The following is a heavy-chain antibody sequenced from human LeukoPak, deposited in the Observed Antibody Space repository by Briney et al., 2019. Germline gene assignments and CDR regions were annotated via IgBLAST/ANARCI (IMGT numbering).Heavy chain of an antibody. CDR3: AKEGYYGSGSFPDY. CDR2: ISYDGSNE. V-gene: IGHV3-30*18. CDR1: GFTFSSYG. D-gene: IGHD3-10*01. J-gene: IGHJ4*02. Sequence: GGSLRLSCAASGFTFSSYGMHCVRQAPGKGLEWVAVISYDGSNEYYADPVKGRFTISRDNSKNTVYLQMNSLRAEDTAVYYCAKEGYYGSGSFPDYWGQGTLVTVSS.